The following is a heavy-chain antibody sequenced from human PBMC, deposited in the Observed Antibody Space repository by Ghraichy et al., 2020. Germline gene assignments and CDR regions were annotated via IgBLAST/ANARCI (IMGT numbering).Heavy chain of an antibody. D-gene: IGHD6-13*01. J-gene: IGHJ4*02. Sequence: ASVKVSCKASGYTFTDYYLHWVRQAPGQGLEWVGWINPNRGGTTYSQKLQGRVTITRDTSISTAYMELSRLTSDDTAVYYCAGGRGIGQQLVQAYAYLGQGTLVAVSS. CDR2: INPNRGGT. CDR3: AGGRGIGQQLVQAYAY. CDR1: GYTFTDYY. V-gene: IGHV1-2*02.